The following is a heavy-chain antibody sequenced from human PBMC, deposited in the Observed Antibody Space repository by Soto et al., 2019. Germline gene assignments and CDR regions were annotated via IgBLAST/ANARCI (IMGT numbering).Heavy chain of an antibody. CDR1: GGSFSGYY. CDR3: ATLAGDIVVVPADIPYYYYYMDV. D-gene: IGHD2-2*01. J-gene: IGHJ6*03. V-gene: IGHV4-34*01. CDR2: INHSGST. Sequence: PSETLSLTCAVYGGSFSGYYWSWIRQPPGKGLEWIGEINHSGSTNYNPSLKSRVTISVDTSKNQFSLKLSSVTAADTAVYYCATLAGDIVVVPADIPYYYYYMDVWGKGTTVTVSS.